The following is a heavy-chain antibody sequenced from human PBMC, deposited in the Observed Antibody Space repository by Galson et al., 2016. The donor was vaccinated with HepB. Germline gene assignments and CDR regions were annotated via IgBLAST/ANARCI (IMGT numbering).Heavy chain of an antibody. Sequence: SVKVSCKASGYTFTNYGVSWVRQAPGQGLEWMGWISAYSGNSKYAEKFQGRVTLTTDTSTSTAYMELRSLRSDDTALYYCARETHGYSISQRDYRGQGTLLTVSS. D-gene: IGHD2-2*01. CDR3: ARETHGYSISQRDY. CDR2: ISAYSGNS. V-gene: IGHV1-18*01. CDR1: GYTFTNYG. J-gene: IGHJ4*02.